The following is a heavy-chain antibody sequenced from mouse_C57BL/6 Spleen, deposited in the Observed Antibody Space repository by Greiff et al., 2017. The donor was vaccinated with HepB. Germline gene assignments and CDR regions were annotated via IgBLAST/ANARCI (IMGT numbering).Heavy chain of an antibody. D-gene: IGHD2-4*01. CDR3: AGGLRYDYDEGAMDY. J-gene: IGHJ4*01. V-gene: IGHV8-8*01. CDR1: GFSLSTFGMG. Sequence: QVTLKVSGPGILQPSQTLSLTCSFSGFSLSTFGMGVGWIRHPSGKGLEWLAHSWWDDDKYYNPALKSRLTTSKDTAKNQVFLKIANVGTADTAAYYCAGGLRYDYDEGAMDYWGQGTSVTVSS. CDR2: SWWDDDK.